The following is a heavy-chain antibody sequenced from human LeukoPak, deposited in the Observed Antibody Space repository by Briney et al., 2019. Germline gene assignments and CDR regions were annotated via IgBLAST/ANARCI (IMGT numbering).Heavy chain of an antibody. D-gene: IGHD3-9*01. CDR1: GFTFSSYW. CDR3: ARGADYHILTGPYDY. Sequence: GGSLRLSCAASGFTFSSYWMHWVRQVPNQGLMWVSRINSDETISEYVDSVNGRFTISRDNAKNSLSLQMNSLRAEDTAVYYCARGADYHILTGPYDYWGQGTLVTVSS. V-gene: IGHV3-74*01. J-gene: IGHJ4*02. CDR2: INSDETIS.